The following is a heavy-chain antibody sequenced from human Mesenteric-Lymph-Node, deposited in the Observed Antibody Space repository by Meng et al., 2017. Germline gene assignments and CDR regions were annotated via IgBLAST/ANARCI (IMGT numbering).Heavy chain of an antibody. CDR3: ARLPYSGTYLQWPLLF. D-gene: IGHD1-26*01. J-gene: IGHJ1*01. CDR2: IYPGDSDT. Sequence: GESLKISCKGSGYSFTNYWIAWVRQMPGKGLEWMGIIYPGDSDTKYSPSFQGQVTISADKSISTAYLQWSSLTASDTAMYYCARLPYSGTYLQWPLLFWGQGTQVTVSS. CDR1: GYSFTNYW. V-gene: IGHV5-51*01.